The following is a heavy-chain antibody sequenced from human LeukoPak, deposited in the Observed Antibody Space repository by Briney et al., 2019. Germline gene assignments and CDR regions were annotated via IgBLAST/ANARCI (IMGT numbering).Heavy chain of an antibody. CDR1: GFTFDDYA. Sequence: GGSLRLSCAASGFTFDDYAMHWVRQAPGKGLEWVSGISWNSGSIGYADSVKGRFTISRDNAKNSLYLQMNSLRAEDTAVYYCARSSIAVPDDPWGQGTLVTVSS. CDR2: ISWNSGSI. CDR3: ARSSIAVPDDP. D-gene: IGHD6-6*01. J-gene: IGHJ5*02. V-gene: IGHV3-9*01.